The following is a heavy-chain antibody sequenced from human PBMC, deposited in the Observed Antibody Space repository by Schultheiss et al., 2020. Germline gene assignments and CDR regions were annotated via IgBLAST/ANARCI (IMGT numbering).Heavy chain of an antibody. CDR1: GGSISSYY. CDR3: AREYGDYGYFDY. V-gene: IGHV4-59*12. CDR2: IHYSGST. J-gene: IGHJ4*02. Sequence: SETLSLTCTVSGGSISSYYWNWIRQPPGKGLEWIGYIHYSGSTYYNPSLKSRVTISVDTSKNQFSLKLSSVTAADTAVYYCAREYGDYGYFDYWGQGTLVTVSS. D-gene: IGHD4-17*01.